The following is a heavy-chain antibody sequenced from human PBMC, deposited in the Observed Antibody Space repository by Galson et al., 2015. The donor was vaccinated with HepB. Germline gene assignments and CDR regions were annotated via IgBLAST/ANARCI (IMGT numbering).Heavy chain of an antibody. CDR3: AKDRPQQLAYPDAFDI. D-gene: IGHD6-13*01. Sequence: SLRLSCAASGFTFSSYAMSWVRQAPGKGLEWVSAISGSGGSTYYADSVKGRFTISRDNSKNTLYLQMNSLRAEDTAVYYCAKDRPQQLAYPDAFDIWGQGTMVTVSS. CDR2: ISGSGGST. J-gene: IGHJ3*02. V-gene: IGHV3-23*01. CDR1: GFTFSSYA.